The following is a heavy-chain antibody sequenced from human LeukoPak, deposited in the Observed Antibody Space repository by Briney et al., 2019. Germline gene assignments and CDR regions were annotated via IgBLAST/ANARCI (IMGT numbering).Heavy chain of an antibody. Sequence: GGSLRPSCAVSGFAVSSSHMSWVRQAPGKGLEWVSIIYNGETYYADSVKGRLTISRDNSKNTLYLQMNSLRPEDTALYYCARDPEWQVGYWGQGVLVTVSS. J-gene: IGHJ4*02. CDR3: ARDPEWQVGY. V-gene: IGHV3-66*02. D-gene: IGHD6-19*01. CDR2: IYNGET. CDR1: GFAVSSSH.